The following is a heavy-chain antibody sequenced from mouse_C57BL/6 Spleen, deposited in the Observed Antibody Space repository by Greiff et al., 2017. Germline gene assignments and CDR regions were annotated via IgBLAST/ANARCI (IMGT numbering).Heavy chain of an antibody. J-gene: IGHJ3*01. D-gene: IGHD2-5*01. Sequence: EVKVVESGPVLVKPGASVKMSCKASGYTFTDYDMNWVKQSHGKSLEWIGVINPYNGGTSYNQKFKGKATLTVDKSSSTAYMELNSLTSEDSAVYYCARDYSNYDWFAYWGQGTLVTVSA. V-gene: IGHV1-19*01. CDR3: ARDYSNYDWFAY. CDR1: GYTFTDYD. CDR2: INPYNGGT.